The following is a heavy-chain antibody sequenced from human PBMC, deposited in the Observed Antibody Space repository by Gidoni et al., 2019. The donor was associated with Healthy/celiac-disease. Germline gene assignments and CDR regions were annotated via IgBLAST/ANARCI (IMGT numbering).Heavy chain of an antibody. V-gene: IGHV3-21*01. CDR3: ARDSHNPYCSSTSCYTPKIDFDY. J-gene: IGHJ4*02. CDR1: GFTFSSYS. D-gene: IGHD2-2*02. CDR2: ISSSSSYI. Sequence: EVQLVESGGGLVKPGGSLSLSCAASGFTFSSYSMNWVRQAPGKGLEWVSAISSSSSYIDYADSVKGRFTISRDNAKNSLYLQMNSLRAEDTAVYYCARDSHNPYCSSTSCYTPKIDFDYWGQGTLVTVSS.